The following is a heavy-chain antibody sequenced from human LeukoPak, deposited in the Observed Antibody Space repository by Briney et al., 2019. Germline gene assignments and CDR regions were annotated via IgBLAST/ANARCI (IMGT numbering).Heavy chain of an antibody. V-gene: IGHV3-30*02. CDR1: GFILRSYG. J-gene: IGHJ4*02. D-gene: IGHD5-24*01. CDR2: IHSGGSDQ. Sequence: PGGALSLSCPSSGFILRSYGMHSVRPARCRGLDGVGFIHSGGSDQYYADSVKGRLTISRDKSKNTLYLQMNSLRTEDTAVYYCAKRDSYNSGPSDYWGQGTLVTASS. CDR3: AKRDSYNSGPSDY.